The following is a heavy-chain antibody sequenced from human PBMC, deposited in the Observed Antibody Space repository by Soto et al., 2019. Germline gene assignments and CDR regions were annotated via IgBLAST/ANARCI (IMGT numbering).Heavy chain of an antibody. CDR3: AGMQTTGYYYYYMVV. D-gene: IGHD4-17*01. CDR2: IYYSGST. CDR1: GGSISSCGYY. V-gene: IGHV4-31*03. Sequence: PSETLSVTCTVSGGSISSCGYYWSWIRQHPGKGLEWIGYIYYSGSTYYNPSLKSRVTISVDTSKNQFSLKLSSVTAADTAVYYCAGMQTTGYYYYYMVVWGKGTTVTVSS. J-gene: IGHJ6*03.